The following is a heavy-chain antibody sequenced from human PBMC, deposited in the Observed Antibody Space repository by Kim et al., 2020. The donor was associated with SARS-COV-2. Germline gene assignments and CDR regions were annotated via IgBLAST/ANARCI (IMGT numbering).Heavy chain of an antibody. CDR2: K. V-gene: IGHV3-7*01. D-gene: IGHD6-13*01. CDR3: ARLGSSSWYFDY. J-gene: IGHJ4*02. Sequence: KYYVESVKGRFTISRDNAKNSLYLQMNSLRAEDTAVYYCARLGSSSWYFDYWGQGTLVTVSS.